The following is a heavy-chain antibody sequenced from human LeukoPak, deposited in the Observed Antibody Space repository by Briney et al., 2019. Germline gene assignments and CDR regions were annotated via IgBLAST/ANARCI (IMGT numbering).Heavy chain of an antibody. CDR1: DDSFSSHH. CDR2: ISYIGST. CDR3: ARDLVTVTKGFDI. Sequence: SETLSLTCAVSDDSFSSHHWTWIRQPPGKGLERIGYISYIGSTNYNPSLKSRVTISIDTSKNQFSLKLSSVTAADTAVYYCARDLVTVTKGFDIWGQGTMVSVSS. V-gene: IGHV4-59*11. D-gene: IGHD4-17*01. J-gene: IGHJ3*02.